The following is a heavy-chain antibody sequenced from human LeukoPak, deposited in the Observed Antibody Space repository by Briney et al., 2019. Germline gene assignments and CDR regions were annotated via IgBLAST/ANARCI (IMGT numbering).Heavy chain of an antibody. J-gene: IGHJ6*03. D-gene: IGHD3-10*01. CDR3: ARGPRITLIRGGQWYYYMDV. Sequence: ASVKVSCNASGYTFTIYYIHWVRQAPGQGLELMGLINPSGGSTNYAQKFQGRVTMTRDTSTSTVYMELSSLRSEDTAVYDCARGPRITLIRGGQWYYYMDVWGKGTTVTISS. CDR2: INPSGGST. V-gene: IGHV1-46*01. CDR1: GYTFTIYY.